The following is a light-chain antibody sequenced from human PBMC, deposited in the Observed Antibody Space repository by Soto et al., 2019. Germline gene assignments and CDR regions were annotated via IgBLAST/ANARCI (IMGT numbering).Light chain of an antibody. J-gene: IGKJ1*01. CDR1: QFVSRR. V-gene: IGKV3-15*01. CDR2: DTS. Sequence: EIVVTQSPATLSASPGERVTLSCRASQFVSRRLAWYQQRLGQVPRLLIYDTSTRAPGISARFSGSGSGTEFTLTIRSLQSEDFAVYYCQEYIHWPPGMFGPGTKVDIK. CDR3: QEYIHWPPGM.